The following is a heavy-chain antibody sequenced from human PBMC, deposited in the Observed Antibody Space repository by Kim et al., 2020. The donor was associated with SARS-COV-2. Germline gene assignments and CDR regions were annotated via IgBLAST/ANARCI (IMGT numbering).Heavy chain of an antibody. J-gene: IGHJ4*02. D-gene: IGHD5-18*01. CDR3: AKDIGRVNTAMPRGY. V-gene: IGHV3-9*01. Sequence: DSVKGRFTISRDNAKNSLYLQMNSLRAEDTALYYCAKDIGRVNTAMPRGYWGQGTLVTVSS.